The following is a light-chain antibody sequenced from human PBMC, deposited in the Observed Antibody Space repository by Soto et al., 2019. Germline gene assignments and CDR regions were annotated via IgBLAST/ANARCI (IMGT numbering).Light chain of an antibody. CDR3: QHHKNRWT. CDR1: QTVSIH. J-gene: IGKJ1*01. Sequence: EIVLTQSPATLSLSPGEGATLSCRASQTVSIHLAWYKQKPGQAPSLLMYDAFNRATGIPARFSGSGSGTDFTLSIRSLEPEDSAVYYCQHHKNRWTFGQGTKLDI. V-gene: IGKV3-11*01. CDR2: DAF.